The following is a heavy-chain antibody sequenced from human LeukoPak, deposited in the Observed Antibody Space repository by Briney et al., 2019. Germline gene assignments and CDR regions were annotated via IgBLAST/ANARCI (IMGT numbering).Heavy chain of an antibody. CDR2: IYYSGST. CDR1: GGSISSGGYY. J-gene: IGHJ6*02. D-gene: IGHD3-9*01. Sequence: SQTLSLTCTVSGGSISSGGYYWSWLRQHPGKRLEWIGYIYYSGSTYYNPSLKSRVTISVDTSNNQFSLKLSSVTAADTAVYYCARDKLLTGPVTRSYGMDVWGQGTTVTVSS. V-gene: IGHV4-31*03. CDR3: ARDKLLTGPVTRSYGMDV.